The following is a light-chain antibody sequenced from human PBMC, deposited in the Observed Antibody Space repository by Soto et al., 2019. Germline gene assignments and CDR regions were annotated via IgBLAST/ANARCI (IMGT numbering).Light chain of an antibody. V-gene: IGKV3-20*01. CDR3: QRYGSPWT. CDR2: GSF. J-gene: IGKJ1*01. CDR1: QTISSSY. Sequence: EIVLTQSPGTLSLSPGERATLSCRASQTISSSYLAWYQQKPGQTPRLLIYGSFSRATGIPDRFSGSGSGTDFTLTISRLEPEDFAVYYFQRYGSPWTFGQGTKVEIK.